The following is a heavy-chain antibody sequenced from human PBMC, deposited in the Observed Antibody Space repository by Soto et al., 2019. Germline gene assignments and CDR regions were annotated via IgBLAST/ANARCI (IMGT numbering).Heavy chain of an antibody. CDR2: ISYDGSNK. J-gene: IGHJ4*02. CDR3: AKDNPGPYDY. CDR1: GFTFSSYG. V-gene: IGHV3-30*18. Sequence: GGSLRLSCAASGFTFSSYGTHWVRQAPGKGLEWVAVISYDGSNKYYADSVKGRFTISRDNSKNTLYLQMNSLRAEDTAVYYCAKDNPGPYDYWGQGTLVTVSS.